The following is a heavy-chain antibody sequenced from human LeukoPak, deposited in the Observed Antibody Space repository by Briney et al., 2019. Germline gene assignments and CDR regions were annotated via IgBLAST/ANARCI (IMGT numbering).Heavy chain of an antibody. CDR2: ISYDGSNK. V-gene: IGHV3-30*18. J-gene: IGHJ4*02. CDR3: AKDITMIVDFDY. Sequence: PGGSLRLSCAASGFTFSSYGMHWVRQAPGKGLEGVAVISYDGSNKYYADSVKCRFTISRDNSKNTLYLQMNSLRAEDTAVYYCAKDITMIVDFDYWGQGTLVTVSS. CDR1: GFTFSSYG. D-gene: IGHD3-22*01.